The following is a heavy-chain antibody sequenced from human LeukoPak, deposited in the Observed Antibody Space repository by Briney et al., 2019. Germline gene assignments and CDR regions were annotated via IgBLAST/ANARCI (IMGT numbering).Heavy chain of an antibody. D-gene: IGHD2-2*01. CDR2: IRYDGSNK. Sequence: GGSLRLSCAASGFTFSSYGMHWVRQAPGKGLEWVAFIRYDGSNKYYAGSVKGRFTISRDNSKNTLYLQMNSLRAEDTAVYYCAKGGWGYCSSTSCLPFDYWGQGTLVTVSS. CDR3: AKGGWGYCSSTSCLPFDY. J-gene: IGHJ4*02. CDR1: GFTFSSYG. V-gene: IGHV3-30*02.